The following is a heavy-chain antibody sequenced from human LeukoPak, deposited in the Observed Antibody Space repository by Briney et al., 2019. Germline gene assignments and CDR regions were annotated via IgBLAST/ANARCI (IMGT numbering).Heavy chain of an antibody. V-gene: IGHV5-51*01. Sequence: GESLKISCKGSGYTFTNYWIGWVRQMPGKGLESMGIIYPGDSDTRYSPSFQGQVTISVDKSISTAYLQWSSLQASDTAMYYCARLGYCGSTSCHRSIVFYYYYVDVWGKGATVTVSS. D-gene: IGHD2-2*03. CDR2: IYPGDSDT. J-gene: IGHJ6*03. CDR3: ARLGYCGSTSCHRSIVFYYYYVDV. CDR1: GYTFTNYW.